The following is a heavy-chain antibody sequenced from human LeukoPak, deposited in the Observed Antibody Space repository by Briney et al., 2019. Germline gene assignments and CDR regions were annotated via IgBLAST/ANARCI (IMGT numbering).Heavy chain of an antibody. CDR2: ISSNGGST. D-gene: IGHD3-22*01. Sequence: PGGSLRLSCSASGFTFSSYAMYWVRQAPGKGLEYVSGISSNGGSTCYADSVKGRFTISRDNSKNTLYLQMSSLRAEDTAVYYCVNRGGLLLYFIYWGQGTLVTVSS. J-gene: IGHJ4*02. CDR1: GFTFSSYA. CDR3: VNRGGLLLYFIY. V-gene: IGHV3-64D*06.